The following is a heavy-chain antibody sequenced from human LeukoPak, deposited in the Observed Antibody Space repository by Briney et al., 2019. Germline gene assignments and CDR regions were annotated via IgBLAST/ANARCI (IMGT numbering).Heavy chain of an antibody. CDR2: IIPIFGTA. CDR3: ARPVAGTSFAFDI. V-gene: IGHV1-69*05. J-gene: IGHJ3*02. CDR1: GGTFSSYA. D-gene: IGHD6-19*01. Sequence: SVKVSCKASGGTFSSYAISWVRPAPGQGLEWMGGIIPIFGTANYAQKFQGRLTITTDESTSTAYMELSSLRSEDTAVYYCARPVAGTSFAFDIWGQGTMVTVSS.